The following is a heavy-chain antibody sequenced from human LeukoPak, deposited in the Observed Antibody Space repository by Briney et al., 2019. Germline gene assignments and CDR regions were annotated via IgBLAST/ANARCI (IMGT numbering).Heavy chain of an antibody. CDR2: MNPNSGNT. CDR1: GYTFTSYD. CDR3: ARGYYGDYENHGGDYYYTDV. Sequence: GASVKVSCKASGYTFTSYDINWVRQATGQGLEWMGWMNPNSGNTGYAQKFQGRVTMTRNTSISTAYMELSSLRSEDTAVYYCARGYYGDYENHGGDYYYTDVWGKGTTVTVSS. D-gene: IGHD4-17*01. V-gene: IGHV1-8*01. J-gene: IGHJ6*03.